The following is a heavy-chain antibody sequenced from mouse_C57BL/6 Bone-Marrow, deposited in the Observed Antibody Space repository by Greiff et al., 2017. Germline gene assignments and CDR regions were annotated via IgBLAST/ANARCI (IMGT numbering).Heavy chain of an antibody. CDR3: ARRTAQATYFDY. Sequence: VQLQQSGAELVKPGASVKLSCKASGYTFTSYWMHWVKQRPGQGLEWIGMIHPNSGSTNYNEKFKSKATLTVDKSSSTAYMQLSSLTSEDSAVYYCARRTAQATYFDYWGQGTTLTVSS. CDR1: GYTFTSYW. D-gene: IGHD3-2*02. V-gene: IGHV1-64*01. J-gene: IGHJ2*01. CDR2: IHPNSGST.